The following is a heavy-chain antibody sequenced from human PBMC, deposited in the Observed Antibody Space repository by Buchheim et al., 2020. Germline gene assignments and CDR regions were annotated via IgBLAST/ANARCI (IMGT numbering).Heavy chain of an antibody. D-gene: IGHD3-10*01. CDR2: IYHSGST. CDR3: ARERAGRYGSGSYRWFDP. V-gene: IGHV4-4*02. Sequence: QVQLQESGPGLVKPSGTLSLTCAVSGGSISSSNWWSWVRQPPGKGLEWIGEIYHSGSTNYNPSLKRRVTISVDKSTNHFSLKLSSVTAADTAVYYCARERAGRYGSGSYRWFDPWGQGTL. J-gene: IGHJ5*02. CDR1: GGSISSSNW.